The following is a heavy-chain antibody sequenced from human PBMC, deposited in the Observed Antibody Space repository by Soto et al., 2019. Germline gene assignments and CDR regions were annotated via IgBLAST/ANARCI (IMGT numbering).Heavy chain of an antibody. CDR3: ARHRYCSGGSCYHYYYGMDV. CDR1: GYSFTSYW. J-gene: IGHJ6*02. V-gene: IGHV5-10-1*01. CDR2: IDPSDSYT. D-gene: IGHD2-15*01. Sequence: GESLKISCKGSGYSFTSYWISWVRQMPGKGLEWMGRIDPSDSYTNYSPSLQGHVTISADKSISTAYLQWSSLKASDTAMYYCARHRYCSGGSCYHYYYGMDVWGQGTTVTVS.